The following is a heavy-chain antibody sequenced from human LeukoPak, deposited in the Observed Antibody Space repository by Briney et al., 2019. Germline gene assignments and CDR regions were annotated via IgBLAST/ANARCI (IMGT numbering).Heavy chain of an antibody. D-gene: IGHD2-15*01. CDR1: GFTFSSYA. J-gene: IGHJ5*02. Sequence: GGSLRLSCAASGFTFSSYAMSWVRQAPGKGLEWVSAIVGSGGSTSYADSVKGRFTVSRDNSKNTLYLQMNSLRAEDTAVYYCARDPRPRYCSGGSCYFNWFDPWGQGTLVTVSS. CDR3: ARDPRPRYCSGGSCYFNWFDP. V-gene: IGHV3-23*01. CDR2: IVGSGGST.